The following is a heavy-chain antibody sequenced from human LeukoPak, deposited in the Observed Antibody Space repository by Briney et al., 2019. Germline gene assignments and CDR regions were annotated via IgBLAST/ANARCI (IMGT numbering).Heavy chain of an antibody. CDR1: GFTVSANY. CDR3: ASLYCSRGSCAFDV. J-gene: IGHJ5*02. D-gene: IGHD2-15*01. CDR2: IYSGGST. V-gene: IGHV3-66*01. Sequence: GGSLRLSCAASGFTVSANYMSWVRQSPGLGLEWVSIIYSGGSTDYADSVKGRFTISKDNSKNTVFLQMNSLRAEDTAMYYCASLYCSRGSCAFDVWGQGPLVTVSP.